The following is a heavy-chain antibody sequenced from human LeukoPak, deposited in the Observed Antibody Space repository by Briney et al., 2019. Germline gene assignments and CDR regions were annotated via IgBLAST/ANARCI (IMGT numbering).Heavy chain of an antibody. D-gene: IGHD6-19*01. CDR3: ARVWSSGLGFDL. V-gene: IGHV1-69*04. CDR1: GGTFSSYA. Sequence: SVKVSCKASGGTFSSYAISWVRQAPGQGLEWMGRIIPIFGIANYAQKFQGRVTITADKSTSTAYMELSSLRSEDTAVYYCARVWSSGLGFDLWGRGTLVTVSS. CDR2: IIPIFGIA. J-gene: IGHJ2*01.